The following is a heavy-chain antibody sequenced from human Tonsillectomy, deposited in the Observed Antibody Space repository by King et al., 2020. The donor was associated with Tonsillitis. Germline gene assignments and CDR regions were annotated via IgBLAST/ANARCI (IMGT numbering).Heavy chain of an antibody. D-gene: IGHD6-13*01. J-gene: IGHJ4*02. CDR2: ISYDGSNK. V-gene: IGHV3-30*04. CDR1: GFIFSSYD. CDR3: ASESLASDYRSSWYEPFDF. Sequence: VQLVESGGRVVQPGRSLRLSCAASGFIFSSYDMHWVRQAPGKGLEWVAVISYDGSNKYYADSVKGRFTISRDNYKNTMYMQMNSLRSEDTAVYYCASESLASDYRSSWYEPFDFWGQGTLVTVSS.